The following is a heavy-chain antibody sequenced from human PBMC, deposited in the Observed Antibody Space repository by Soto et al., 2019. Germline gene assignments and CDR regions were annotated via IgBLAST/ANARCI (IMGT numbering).Heavy chain of an antibody. CDR2: ISGSGGST. V-gene: IGHV3-23*01. CDR3: AKGHVFRFLESLNY. CDR1: GFTFSSYA. D-gene: IGHD3-3*01. Sequence: PGGSLRLSCAASGFTFSSYAMSWVRQAPGKGLEWVSAISGSGGSTYYADSVKGRFTISRDNSKNTLYLQMNSLRAEDTAVYYCAKGHVFRFLESLNYWGQGTLVTVSS. J-gene: IGHJ4*02.